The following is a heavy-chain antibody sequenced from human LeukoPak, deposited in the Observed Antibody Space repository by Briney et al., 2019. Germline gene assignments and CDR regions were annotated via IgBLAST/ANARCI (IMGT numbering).Heavy chain of an antibody. Sequence: ASVKVSCKVSGYTLTELSMHWVRQAPGKGREWMGGFDPEDGETIYAQKFQGRVTMTEDTSTDTAYMELSSLRSEDTAVYYCATWALNYYGSGSYAYDYWGQGTLVTVSS. V-gene: IGHV1-24*01. D-gene: IGHD3-10*01. CDR1: GYTLTELS. CDR3: ATWALNYYGSGSYAYDY. CDR2: FDPEDGET. J-gene: IGHJ4*02.